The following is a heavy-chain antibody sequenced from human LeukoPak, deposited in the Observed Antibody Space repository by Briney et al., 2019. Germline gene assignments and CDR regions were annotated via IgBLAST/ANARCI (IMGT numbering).Heavy chain of an antibody. Sequence: ASVKVSCKASGYTFTSYDINWVRQAAGQGLEWMGWMNPNSGNTVYAQKFQGRVTITRNTSISTAYMELSSLTSEHTAVYYCARVPPPPSYYDFWSGYYTYYYYYMDVWGKGTTVTVSS. CDR1: GYTFTSYD. D-gene: IGHD3-3*01. CDR3: ARVPPPPSYYDFWSGYYTYYYYYMDV. V-gene: IGHV1-8*01. CDR2: MNPNSGNT. J-gene: IGHJ6*03.